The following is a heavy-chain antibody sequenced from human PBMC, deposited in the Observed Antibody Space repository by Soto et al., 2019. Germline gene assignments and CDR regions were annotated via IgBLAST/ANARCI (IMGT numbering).Heavy chain of an antibody. V-gene: IGHV3-23*01. Sequence: GGSLRLSCVASGFTFSSFAMRWVRQAPGKGLEWVSTLSGSGGDTYYADSVNGRFTISRDKSKNTLYLQMDRLRVEDTAVYYCAKRGGYDYVWKSYRPDYWGQGTLVTVSS. D-gene: IGHD3-16*02. CDR2: LSGSGGDT. J-gene: IGHJ4*02. CDR3: AKRGGYDYVWKSYRPDY. CDR1: GFTFSSFA.